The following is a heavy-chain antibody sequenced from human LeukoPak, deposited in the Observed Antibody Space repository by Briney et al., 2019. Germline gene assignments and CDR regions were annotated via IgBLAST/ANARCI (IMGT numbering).Heavy chain of an antibody. CDR3: ARGGIAVAGPRIPSYFNY. CDR1: GLTVSTKY. J-gene: IGHJ4*02. Sequence: PGGSLRLSCAAPGLTVSTKYMSWVRQAPGKGLEWVPVFYSGGSTYYADSVKGHFTITRDNSKNTLYLQMNSLRAEATAVYYCARGGIAVAGPRIPSYFNYWGQGTLVTVSS. CDR2: FYSGGST. V-gene: IGHV3-53*01. D-gene: IGHD6-19*01.